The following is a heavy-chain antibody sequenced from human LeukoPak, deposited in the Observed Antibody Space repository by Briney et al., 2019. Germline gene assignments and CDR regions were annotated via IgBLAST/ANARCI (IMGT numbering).Heavy chain of an antibody. Sequence: PGGSLRLSCAASGFTFSSYAMSWVRQAPGKGLEWVSAISGSGGSTYYADSVKGRFTISRDNSKNTLYLQMNSLRAQDTAVYYCAKGPYYYDSSGYSRRWFDPWGQGILVTVSS. CDR3: AKGPYYYDSSGYSRRWFDP. J-gene: IGHJ5*02. CDR2: ISGSGGST. V-gene: IGHV3-23*01. CDR1: GFTFSSYA. D-gene: IGHD3-22*01.